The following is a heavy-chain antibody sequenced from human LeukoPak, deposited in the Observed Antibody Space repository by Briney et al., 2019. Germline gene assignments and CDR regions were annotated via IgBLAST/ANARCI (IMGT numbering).Heavy chain of an antibody. CDR3: AKRSRRLTIVRGVPREDV. D-gene: IGHD3-10*01. Sequence: GGSLRLSCAASGVTLSSYAMSWARQAPGKGLEWVSGISSSGSGGNTYYADSVKGRFTISRDNSKNTLYLQMNSLRAEDTAVYYCAKRSRRLTIVRGVPREDVWGQGTTVTVSS. CDR1: GVTLSSYA. CDR2: ISSSGSGGNT. V-gene: IGHV3-23*01. J-gene: IGHJ6*02.